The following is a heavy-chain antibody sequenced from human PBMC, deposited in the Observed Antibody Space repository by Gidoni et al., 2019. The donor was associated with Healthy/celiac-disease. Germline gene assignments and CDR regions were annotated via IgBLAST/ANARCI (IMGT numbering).Heavy chain of an antibody. D-gene: IGHD1-26*01. CDR2: ISYDGSNK. CDR1: GFTFSSYG. V-gene: IGHV3-30*18. CDR3: AKEASGSYYNFDY. J-gene: IGHJ4*02. Sequence: QVQLVESGGGVVQPGRSLRLSCAASGFTFSSYGMHWVRQAPGKGREWGAVISYDGSNKYYADSVKGRVTISRDNSKNTLYLQMNSLRAEDTAVYYCAKEASGSYYNFDYWGQGTLVTVSS.